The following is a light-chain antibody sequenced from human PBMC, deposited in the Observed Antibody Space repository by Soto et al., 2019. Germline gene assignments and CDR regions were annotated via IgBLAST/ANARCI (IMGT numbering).Light chain of an antibody. Sequence: EIVMTQSPATLSVSPGERATHSYRASQSVRSNLAWYQQKPGQAPRLLIYGASTRATGIPARFSGSGSGTEFTLTISSLQSEDFAVYYCQQYNNWPPWTFGQGTKVEIK. J-gene: IGKJ1*01. CDR3: QQYNNWPPWT. CDR2: GAS. CDR1: QSVRSN. V-gene: IGKV3-15*01.